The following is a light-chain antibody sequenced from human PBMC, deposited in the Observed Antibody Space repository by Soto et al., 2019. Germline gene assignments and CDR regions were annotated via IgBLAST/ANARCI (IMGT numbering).Light chain of an antibody. CDR3: QQYQSSPLT. V-gene: IGKV3-20*01. Sequence: EIVLTQSPGTLSLSPGERATLSCRASQSVSSSNLAWYQQKPGQAPRLLIYGASKRATGIPDTFSGSGSGTDFTLTISRLEPEDFAVYYCQQYQSSPLTFGGGTKVEIK. J-gene: IGKJ4*01. CDR1: QSVSSSN. CDR2: GAS.